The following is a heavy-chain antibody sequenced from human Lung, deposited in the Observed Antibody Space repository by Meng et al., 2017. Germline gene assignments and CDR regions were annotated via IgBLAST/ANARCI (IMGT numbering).Heavy chain of an antibody. Sequence: QVQLQKWGAGLLKPSETLSLTCVVSGGSLIDYYWSWIRQPPGKGLEWIGEINHSGSTNYNPSLESRATISVDTSQNNLSLKLSSVTAADSAVYYCARGPTTMAHDFDYWGQGTLVTVSS. J-gene: IGHJ4*02. CDR2: INHSGST. CDR3: ARGPTTMAHDFDY. CDR1: GGSLIDYY. D-gene: IGHD4-11*01. V-gene: IGHV4-34*01.